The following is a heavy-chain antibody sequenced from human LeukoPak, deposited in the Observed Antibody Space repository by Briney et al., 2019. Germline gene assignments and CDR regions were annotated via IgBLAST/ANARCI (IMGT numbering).Heavy chain of an antibody. D-gene: IGHD3-9*01. V-gene: IGHV4-39*02. J-gene: IGHJ6*03. Sequence: SETLSLTCTVSGGSITGISYYWNWLRQPPGKELEWIGRIYQTGNADYKPSLKSRLTISVDTTNNQFSLRLSSVPAADTTVYYCARGLDYVDVWGKGITVSVSS. CDR1: GGSITGISYY. CDR3: ARGLDYVDV. CDR2: IYQTGNA.